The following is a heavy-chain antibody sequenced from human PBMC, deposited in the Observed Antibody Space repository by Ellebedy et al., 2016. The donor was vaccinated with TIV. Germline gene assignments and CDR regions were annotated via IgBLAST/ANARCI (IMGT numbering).Heavy chain of an antibody. D-gene: IGHD5-12*01. CDR2: IFSNDEK. CDR1: GFSLSNAKMG. V-gene: IGHV2-26*01. J-gene: IGHJ4*02. Sequence: SGPTLVXPTEPLTLTCTVSGFSLSNAKMGMSWLRQPPGKALEWLAHIFSNDEKLYSTSLKSRLTISKDTSKSQVVLTMTNLDPVDTATYYCARIDGATIYDYWGQGTLVTVSS. CDR3: ARIDGATIYDY.